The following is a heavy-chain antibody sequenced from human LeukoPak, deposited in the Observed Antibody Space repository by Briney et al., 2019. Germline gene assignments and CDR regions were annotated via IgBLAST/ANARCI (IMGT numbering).Heavy chain of an antibody. V-gene: IGHV3-48*03. D-gene: IGHD3-10*01. CDR1: GFTFSSYE. CDR2: ISSIVSTP. Sequence: GGSLRLSCAASGFTFSSYEMNWVRQAPGKGLEWVSYISSIVSTPYYADYVKGRFTISRDNAKNSLYLQMNSLRAEDTAVYYCARGSYYGSGTYYGRNWFDPWGQGTLVTVSS. CDR3: ARGSYYGSGTYYGRNWFDP. J-gene: IGHJ5*02.